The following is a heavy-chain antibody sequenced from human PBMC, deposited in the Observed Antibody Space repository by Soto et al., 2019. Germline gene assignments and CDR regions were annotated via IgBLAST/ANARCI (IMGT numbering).Heavy chain of an antibody. V-gene: IGHV3-20*04. CDR3: ARDLNRGIAAAYFDY. Sequence: GGSLRLSCAASGFTFDDYGMSWVRQAPGKGLEWVSGINWNGGSTGYADSVKGRFTISRDNAKNSLYLQMNSLRAEDTALYYCARDLNRGIAAAYFDYWGQGTLVTVSS. D-gene: IGHD6-13*01. CDR2: INWNGGST. J-gene: IGHJ4*02. CDR1: GFTFDDYG.